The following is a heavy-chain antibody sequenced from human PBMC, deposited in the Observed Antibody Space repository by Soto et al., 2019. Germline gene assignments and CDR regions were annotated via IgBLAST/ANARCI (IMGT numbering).Heavy chain of an antibody. J-gene: IGHJ6*03. Sequence: GGSLRLSCAASGFTFSSYSMNWVRQAPGKGLEWVSYISSSSSTIYYADSVKGRFTISRDNAKNSLYLQMNSLRAEDTAVYYCARDPAGNYYYYYMDVWGKGTTVTVSS. V-gene: IGHV3-48*01. CDR3: ARDPAGNYYYYYMDV. CDR1: GFTFSSYS. CDR2: ISSSSSTI.